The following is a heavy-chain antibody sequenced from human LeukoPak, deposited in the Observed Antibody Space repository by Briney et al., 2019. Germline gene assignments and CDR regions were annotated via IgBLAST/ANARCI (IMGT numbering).Heavy chain of an antibody. J-gene: IGHJ6*03. D-gene: IGHD1-26*01. Sequence: SETLSLTCTVSGGSISAHYWSWIRQPPGKGLEYIGDVYYTGTTNYNPSLKSRVTMSVDTSKNQLSLRLTSVTAADTALYYCAKFGTYPVHVSYSYYYMDVWGKGTTVTVSS. CDR3: AKFGTYPVHVSYSYYYMDV. CDR1: GGSISAHY. V-gene: IGHV4-59*11. CDR2: VYYTGTT.